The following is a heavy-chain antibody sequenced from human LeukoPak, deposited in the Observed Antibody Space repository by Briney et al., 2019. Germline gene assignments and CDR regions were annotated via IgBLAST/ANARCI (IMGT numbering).Heavy chain of an antibody. D-gene: IGHD3-3*01. CDR2: ISGSGGST. CDR3: AKEAKRITIFGVVENWFDP. V-gene: IGHV3-23*01. CDR1: GFTFSSYA. J-gene: IGHJ5*02. Sequence: GGSLRLSCAASGFTFSSYAMSWVRQAPGKGLEWVSAISGSGGSTYYADSVKGRFTISRDNSKNTLYLQMNGLRAEDTAVYYCAKEAKRITIFGVVENWFDPWGQGTLVTVSS.